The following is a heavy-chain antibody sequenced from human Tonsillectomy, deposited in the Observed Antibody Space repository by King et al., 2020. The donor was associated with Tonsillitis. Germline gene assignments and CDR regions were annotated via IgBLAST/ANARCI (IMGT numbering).Heavy chain of an antibody. Sequence: QLVQSGAEVKKPGSSVKVSCKASGGTFSSYAISWVRQAPGQGLEWVGGIIPVFGTAIYAQKFQGRVTITADESTSTGYMELSSLKSEDTAVYYCARGRDNWFDPWGQGTLVTVSS. D-gene: IGHD3-10*01. CDR2: IIPVFGTA. J-gene: IGHJ5*02. CDR1: GGTFSSYA. CDR3: ARGRDNWFDP. V-gene: IGHV1-69*01.